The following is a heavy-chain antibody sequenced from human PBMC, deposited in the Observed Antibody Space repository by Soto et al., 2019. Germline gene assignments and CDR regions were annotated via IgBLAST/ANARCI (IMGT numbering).Heavy chain of an antibody. Sequence: EVQLLESGGGLVQPGGSLRLSCAASGFTFSSYAMSWVRQAPGKGLEWVSAISGSGGSTYYADSVKGRFTISRDNSKNTLYLQMNSLRAEDTAVYYCAKEGGYYDFWSGYYPPIDYWGQGTLVTVS. CDR2: ISGSGGST. J-gene: IGHJ4*02. V-gene: IGHV3-23*01. CDR1: GFTFSSYA. CDR3: AKEGGYYDFWSGYYPPIDY. D-gene: IGHD3-3*01.